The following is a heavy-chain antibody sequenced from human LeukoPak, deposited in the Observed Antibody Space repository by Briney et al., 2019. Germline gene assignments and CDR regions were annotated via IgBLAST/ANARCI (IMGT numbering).Heavy chain of an antibody. V-gene: IGHV3-23*01. D-gene: IGHD3-10*01. J-gene: IGHJ6*03. Sequence: GGSLRLSCAASGFTFSSYAMSWVRQAPGKGLEWVSAISGSGGSTYYADSVKGRFTISRDNSKNTLYLQINSLRAEDTAVYYCAKDLGDTMVRGVIISYYYYYMDVWGKGTTVTVSS. CDR1: GFTFSSYA. CDR2: ISGSGGST. CDR3: AKDLGDTMVRGVIISYYYYYMDV.